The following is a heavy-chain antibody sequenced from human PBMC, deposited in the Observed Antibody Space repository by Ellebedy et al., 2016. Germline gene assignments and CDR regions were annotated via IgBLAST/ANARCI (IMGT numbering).Heavy chain of an antibody. D-gene: IGHD3-3*01. V-gene: IGHV1-8*01. CDR3: ARGLYYDFWSGYTNGYGMDV. CDR2: MNPNSGNT. Sequence: ASVKVSXKASGYTFTSYDINWVRQATGQGLEWMGWMNPNSGNTGYAQKFQGRVTMTRNTSISTAYMELSSLRSEDTAVYYCARGLYYDFWSGYTNGYGMDVWGQGTTVTVSS. CDR1: GYTFTSYD. J-gene: IGHJ6*02.